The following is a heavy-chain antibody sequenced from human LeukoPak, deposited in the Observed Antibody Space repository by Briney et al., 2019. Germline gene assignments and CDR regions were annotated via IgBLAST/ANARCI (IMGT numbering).Heavy chain of an antibody. D-gene: IGHD3-22*01. CDR2: IIPIFGTA. CDR3: ARGFYYDSSGYQDHFDY. CDR1: GGTFISYA. V-gene: IGHV1-69*13. Sequence: SVKVSCKASGGTFISYAISWVRQAPGQGVEWMGGIIPIFGTANYAQKFQGRVTITADESTSTAYMELSSLRSEDTAVYYCARGFYYDSSGYQDHFDYWGQGTLATVSS. J-gene: IGHJ4*02.